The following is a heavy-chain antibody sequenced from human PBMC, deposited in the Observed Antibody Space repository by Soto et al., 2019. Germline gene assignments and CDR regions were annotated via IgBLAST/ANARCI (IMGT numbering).Heavy chain of an antibody. J-gene: IGHJ6*02. Sequence: QVHLGQSGAEVKKPGASVKVSCKAAGYIFTSYAIHWVRQAPGQRLEWMGWINVGSGDTRYSQKLQGRVTITRDTSASTAHMELSSLKSQDTGVYYCASSIGMFGTAAAQYGLDVWGQGTTVTVSS. D-gene: IGHD3-3*01. CDR1: GYIFTSYA. CDR3: ASSIGMFGTAAAQYGLDV. CDR2: INVGSGDT. V-gene: IGHV1-3*01.